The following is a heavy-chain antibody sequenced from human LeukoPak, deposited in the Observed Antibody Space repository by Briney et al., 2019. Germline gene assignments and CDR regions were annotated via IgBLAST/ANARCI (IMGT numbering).Heavy chain of an antibody. J-gene: IGHJ4*02. Sequence: SETLSLTCTVSGGSISSYYWSWIRQPPGKGLEWIGYIYYSGSTKYNPSLKSRVSISVDTSKNQFSLKLSSVTAADTAVYYCARGGYYDSSGYSKFDYWGQGTLVTVSS. CDR1: GGSISSYY. V-gene: IGHV4-59*01. D-gene: IGHD3-22*01. CDR3: ARGGYYDSSGYSKFDY. CDR2: IYYSGST.